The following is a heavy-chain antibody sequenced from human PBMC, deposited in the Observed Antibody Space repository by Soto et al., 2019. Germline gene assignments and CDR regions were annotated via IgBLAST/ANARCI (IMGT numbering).Heavy chain of an antibody. CDR3: TRYRAAADMSDFDY. CDR1: WGTFICSA. D-gene: IGHD2-2*01. CDR2: IGSKPNNYAT. V-gene: IGHV3-73*01. Sequence: PGGPIRHRCPASWGTFICSARHWVSKKSGKGLEWVGRIGSKPNNYATVYAASVKGRFTISRDDSKNTAYLQMSSLKTEDTAVYYCTRYRAAADMSDFDYWGQGNVVSVSS. J-gene: IGHJ4*02.